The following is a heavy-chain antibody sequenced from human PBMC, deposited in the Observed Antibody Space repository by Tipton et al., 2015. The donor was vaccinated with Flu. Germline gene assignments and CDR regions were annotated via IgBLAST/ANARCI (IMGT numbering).Heavy chain of an antibody. CDR2: INHSRTT. CDR1: GGSFSGYY. V-gene: IGHV4-34*01. D-gene: IGHD3-10*01. CDR3: ARASGSGSYVIFDY. J-gene: IGHJ4*02. Sequence: LRLSCAIYGGSFSGYYWSWIRQPPGKGLEWIGEINHSRTTNYNPSLKSRVTISVDTSKNQFSLKLTSVTAADTAVYYCARASGSGSYVIFDYWGQGTLVTVSS.